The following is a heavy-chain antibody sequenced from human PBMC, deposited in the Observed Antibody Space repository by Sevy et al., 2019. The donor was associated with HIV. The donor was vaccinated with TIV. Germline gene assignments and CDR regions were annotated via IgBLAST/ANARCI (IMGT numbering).Heavy chain of an antibody. J-gene: IGHJ6*02. V-gene: IGHV5-51*01. D-gene: IGHD2-2*01. Sequence: GESLKISCKGSGYSFTSYWIGWVRQMPGKGLEWMGIIYPGDSDTRYSPSFQGQVTISADKSIGTAYLQWSSLKASDTAMYYCARQSGYCSSTSCYTGWGKTYYYYYGMDVWGQGTTVTVSS. CDR2: IYPGDSDT. CDR1: GYSFTSYW. CDR3: ARQSGYCSSTSCYTGWGKTYYYYYGMDV.